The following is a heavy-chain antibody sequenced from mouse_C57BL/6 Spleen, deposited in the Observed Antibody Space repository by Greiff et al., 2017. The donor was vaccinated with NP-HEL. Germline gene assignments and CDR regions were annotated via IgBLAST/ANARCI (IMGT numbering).Heavy chain of an antibody. CDR3: ARALIYYDPILAY. D-gene: IGHD2-4*01. Sequence: VQLQQSVAELVRPGASVKLSCTASGFNIKNTYMHWVKQRPAQCLEWIGRIDPANGNTKYAPKFQGKATITADTSSNTAYLQLSSLTSEDTAIYYCARALIYYDPILAYWGQGTLVTVSA. CDR1: GFNIKNTY. J-gene: IGHJ3*01. V-gene: IGHV14-3*01. CDR2: IDPANGNT.